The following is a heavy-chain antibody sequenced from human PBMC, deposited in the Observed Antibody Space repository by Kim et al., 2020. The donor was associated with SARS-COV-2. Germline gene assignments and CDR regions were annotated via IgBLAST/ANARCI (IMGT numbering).Heavy chain of an antibody. D-gene: IGHD2-2*01. CDR3: AKDMGHQYCSSTSCPIGDYYYYGMDV. V-gene: IGHV3-9*01. J-gene: IGHJ6*02. Sequence: GGSLRLSCAASGFTFGDYAMHWVRQAPGKGLEWVSGISWNSGSIGYADSVKGRFTISRDNAKNSLYLQMNSLRAEDTALYYCAKDMGHQYCSSTSCPIGDYYYYGMDVWGQGTTVTVSS. CDR2: ISWNSGSI. CDR1: GFTFGDYA.